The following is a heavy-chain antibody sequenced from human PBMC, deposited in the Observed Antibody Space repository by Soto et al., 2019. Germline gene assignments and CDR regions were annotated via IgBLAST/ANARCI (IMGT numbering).Heavy chain of an antibody. CDR2: LVPVFGTA. CDR3: ARSPGVFDY. Sequence: QGQLVQSGAEVKKPGSSVKVSCKASGGTFSSLAISWVRQAPGHGLEWMGGLVPVFGTANYAQKFQDRVTITADKSTSTSYMELSSLRSEDTAVYYCARSPGVFDYWGQGTLVTVSS. J-gene: IGHJ4*02. V-gene: IGHV1-69*06. CDR1: GGTFSSLA. D-gene: IGHD3-10*01.